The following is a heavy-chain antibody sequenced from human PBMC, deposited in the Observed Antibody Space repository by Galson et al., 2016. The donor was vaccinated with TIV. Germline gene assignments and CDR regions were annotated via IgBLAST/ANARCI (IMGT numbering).Heavy chain of an antibody. J-gene: IGHJ6*02. D-gene: IGHD4-17*01. CDR3: IREGSTVTMHHYFGMDV. V-gene: IGHV4-38-2*02. Sequence: ETLSLTCVVSGFSIKSGYFWGWIRQPPGKGLQWIGSIYESGTTYSNPSLKSRLTMSVDTSKNQFSLKLSSVTAADTAVYYCIREGSTVTMHHYFGMDVWGQGASVTVSS. CDR2: IYESGTT. CDR1: GFSIKSGYF.